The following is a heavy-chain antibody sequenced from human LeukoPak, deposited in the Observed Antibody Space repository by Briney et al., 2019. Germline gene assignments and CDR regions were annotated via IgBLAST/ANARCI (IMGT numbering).Heavy chain of an antibody. Sequence: SVKVSCKASGYTFTSYYMHWVRQAPGQRLEWIGWIVVGSGNTNYAQKFQERVTITRDMSTSTAYMELSSLRSEDTAVYYCAAEYVDAFDIWGQGTMVTVSS. D-gene: IGHD3-16*01. CDR1: GYTFTSYY. CDR3: AAEYVDAFDI. V-gene: IGHV1-58*02. CDR2: IVVGSGNT. J-gene: IGHJ3*02.